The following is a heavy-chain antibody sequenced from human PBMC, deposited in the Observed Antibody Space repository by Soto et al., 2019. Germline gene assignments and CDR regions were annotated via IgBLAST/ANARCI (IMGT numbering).Heavy chain of an antibody. CDR3: ARRARPDFYYMDV. V-gene: IGHV3-64*01. CDR2: ISSNGVGT. D-gene: IGHD6-6*01. CDR1: AFTLSGYA. J-gene: IGHJ6*03. Sequence: DVQLAESGGGLAQPGGSLRLSCVASAFTLSGYAMDWVRQAPGKGLEYVSGISSNGVGTYYANSVQGRFTISRDNSKNTVYLQMGSLRPEDMAVYYCARRARPDFYYMDVWGKGTTVTVSS.